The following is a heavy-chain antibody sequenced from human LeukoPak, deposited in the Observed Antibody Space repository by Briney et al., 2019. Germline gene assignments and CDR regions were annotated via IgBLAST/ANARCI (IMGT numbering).Heavy chain of an antibody. CDR2: INAGNGNT. CDR1: GYTFTSYA. CDR3: ARERLVGATRYYFGY. D-gene: IGHD1-26*01. V-gene: IGHV1-3*01. J-gene: IGHJ4*02. Sequence: ASVKVSCKASGYTFTSYAMHWVRQAPGQRLEWMGWINAGNGNTKYSQKFQGRVTITRDTSASTAYMELSSLRSEDTAVYYCARERLVGATRYYFGYWGQGTLVTVSS.